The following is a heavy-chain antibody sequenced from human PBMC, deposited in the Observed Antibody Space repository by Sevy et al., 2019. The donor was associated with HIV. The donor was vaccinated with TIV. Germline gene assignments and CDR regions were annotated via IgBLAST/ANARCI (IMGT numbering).Heavy chain of an antibody. J-gene: IGHJ4*02. CDR1: GGTFSSYA. CDR2: IIPIFGTA. Sequence: ASVKVSCKASGGTFSSYAISWVRQAPGQGLEWMGGIIPIFGTANYAQKFQGRVTITADESTSTAYMELSSLRSEDTAVYYCARTPKYCSGCSCYNDYWGQGTLVTVSS. CDR3: ARTPKYCSGCSCYNDY. V-gene: IGHV1-69*13. D-gene: IGHD2-15*01.